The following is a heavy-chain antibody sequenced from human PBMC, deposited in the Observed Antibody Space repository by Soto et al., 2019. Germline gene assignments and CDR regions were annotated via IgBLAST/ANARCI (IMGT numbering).Heavy chain of an antibody. CDR2: ISAYNGNT. V-gene: IGHV1-18*01. J-gene: IGHJ5*02. D-gene: IGHD3-10*01. CDR1: GYTFTSYG. CDR3: ARGSSPYYYGSGSSWFDP. Sequence: ASVKVSCKASGYTFTSYGISWVRQAPGQGLEWMGWISAYNGNTNYAQKLQGRVTMTTDTSTSTAYMELRSLRSDDTAVYYCARGSSPYYYGSGSSWFDPWGQGTLVTVSS.